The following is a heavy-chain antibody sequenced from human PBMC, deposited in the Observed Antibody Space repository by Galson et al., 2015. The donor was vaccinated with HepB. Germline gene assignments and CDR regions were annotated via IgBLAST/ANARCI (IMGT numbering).Heavy chain of an antibody. D-gene: IGHD2-2*01. V-gene: IGHV3-21*01. CDR3: ARDIVVVPAAQTDHFDY. Sequence: SLRLSCAASGFTFSSYSMNWVRQAPGKGLEWVSSISSSSSYIYYADSVKGRFTISRDNAKNSLYLQMNSLRAEDTAVYYCARDIVVVPAAQTDHFDYWGQGTLVTVSS. CDR1: GFTFSSYS. J-gene: IGHJ4*02. CDR2: ISSSSSYI.